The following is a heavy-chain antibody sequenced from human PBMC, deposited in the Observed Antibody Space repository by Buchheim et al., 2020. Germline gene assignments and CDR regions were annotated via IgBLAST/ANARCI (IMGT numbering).Heavy chain of an antibody. CDR1: GFTFSNYW. D-gene: IGHD3-10*01. J-gene: IGHJ4*02. CDR3: ARVGFYGLGSYYNAPFDD. V-gene: IGHV3-74*01. Sequence: EVQLVESGGGLVQPGGSLRLSCAASGFTFSNYWMHWVRQAPGKGLVWVSRINSDGSSTSYADSVKGRFTISRDNATNTLYLQMNSLRAEDTAVYYCARVGFYGLGSYYNAPFDDWGQGTL. CDR2: INSDGSST.